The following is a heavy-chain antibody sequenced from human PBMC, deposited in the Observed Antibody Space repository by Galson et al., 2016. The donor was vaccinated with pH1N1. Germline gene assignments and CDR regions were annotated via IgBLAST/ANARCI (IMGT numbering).Heavy chain of an antibody. D-gene: IGHD3-9*01. CDR1: GFTFRNYW. J-gene: IGHJ4*02. CDR2: IKQDGSDK. Sequence: SLRLSCAASGFTFRNYWMSWVRQAPGKGLEWVANIKQDGSDKYYVDSVNGRFTISRDNTKNSLYLQMSSLKAEDTAVYYCARLNFDWLTFDYWGQGTLVTVSS. V-gene: IGHV3-7*01. CDR3: ARLNFDWLTFDY.